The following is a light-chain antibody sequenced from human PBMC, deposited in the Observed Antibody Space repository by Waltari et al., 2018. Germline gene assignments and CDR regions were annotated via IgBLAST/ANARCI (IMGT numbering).Light chain of an antibody. J-gene: IGLJ2*01. V-gene: IGLV8-61*01. CDR3: AVYMGSGIWV. CDR2: KAN. CDR1: SGSVSTTNY. Sequence: TVVTQEPSLSVSPGGTVTLTCGLTSGSVSTTNYPSWYQQTPGQVPRMLIYKANARPSGVPDRFSGSILGNKAALTITGVQADDESDYYCAVYMGSGIWVFGGGTRLTVL.